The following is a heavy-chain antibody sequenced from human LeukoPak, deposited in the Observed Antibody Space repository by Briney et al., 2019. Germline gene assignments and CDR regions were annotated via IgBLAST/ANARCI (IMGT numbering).Heavy chain of an antibody. CDR3: ARVRSPWTFDP. Sequence: GASVKVSCKASGYTFTSYAMHWVRQAPGQRLEWMGWINAGNGNTKYSQKFRGRVTITRDTSASTAYMELSSLRSEDTAVYYCARVRSPWTFDPWGRGTLVTVSS. V-gene: IGHV1-3*01. J-gene: IGHJ5*02. CDR2: INAGNGNT. CDR1: GYTFTSYA. D-gene: IGHD3-3*01.